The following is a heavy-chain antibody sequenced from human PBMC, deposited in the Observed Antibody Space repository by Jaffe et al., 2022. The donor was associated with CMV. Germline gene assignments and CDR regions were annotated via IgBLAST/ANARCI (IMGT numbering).Heavy chain of an antibody. CDR2: ISGSGGTT. CDR3: ATERTSADSDSSGYYEFSY. V-gene: IGHV3-23*01. Sequence: EVQLLESGGGFVEPGGSLRLSCAASGFRFRDYAISWVRQAPGKGLEWVSVISGSGGTTYYADSVKGRFLISRENGESTVYLQMNSLRVEDTATYYCATERTSADSDSSGYYEFSYWGQGTPVTVSS. D-gene: IGHD3-22*01. CDR1: GFRFRDYA. J-gene: IGHJ4*02.